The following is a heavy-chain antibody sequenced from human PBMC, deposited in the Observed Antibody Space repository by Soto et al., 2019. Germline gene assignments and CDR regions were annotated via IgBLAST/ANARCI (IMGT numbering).Heavy chain of an antibody. CDR3: VKGGTTSAFSTFDI. V-gene: IGHV3-30*18. Sequence: QVQLVESGGGVVQPGRSLRLSCAASGFTFSHYAFHWVRQAPGKGLAWVAGISYDGGNEYYADSEKGRVTISRDSPKNTLYLQMNNLRPEDTAVYYCVKGGTTSAFSTFDIWGQGTVVTVSS. CDR2: ISYDGGNE. D-gene: IGHD1-1*01. CDR1: GFTFSHYA. J-gene: IGHJ3*02.